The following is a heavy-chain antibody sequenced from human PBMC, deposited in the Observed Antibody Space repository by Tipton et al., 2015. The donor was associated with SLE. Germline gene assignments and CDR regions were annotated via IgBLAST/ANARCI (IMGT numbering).Heavy chain of an antibody. J-gene: IGHJ4*02. CDR2: IYHSGST. V-gene: IGHV4-38-2*02. CDR1: GYSISSAYY. CDR3: ARDGFGIAGAGGFDY. D-gene: IGHD6-13*01. Sequence: TLSLTCTVSGYSISSAYYWGWIRQSPGKGLEWIGSIYHSGSTYYNPSLKSRVTISVDTSKNQLSLNLISVTAADTAVYYCARDGFGIAGAGGFDYWGQGTLVTVSS.